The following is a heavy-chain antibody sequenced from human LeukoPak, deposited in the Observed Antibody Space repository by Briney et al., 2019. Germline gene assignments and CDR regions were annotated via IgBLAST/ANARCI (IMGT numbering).Heavy chain of an antibody. CDR3: ARGEGSSSWYY. Sequence: SETLSLTCAVSGDSVTGSGYSWSWLRQAPGQGLEWIGFFFHGGGTYYNPSLKSRVTISLDTSRSEFSLKLSSATAADTAVYHCARGEGSSSWYYWGQGTLVTVSS. CDR2: FFHGGGT. D-gene: IGHD6-13*01. J-gene: IGHJ4*02. V-gene: IGHV4-30-2*01. CDR1: GDSVTGSGYS.